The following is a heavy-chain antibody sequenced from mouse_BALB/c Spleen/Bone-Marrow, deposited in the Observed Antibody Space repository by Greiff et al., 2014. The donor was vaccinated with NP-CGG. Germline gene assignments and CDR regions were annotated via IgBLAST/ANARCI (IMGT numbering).Heavy chain of an antibody. Sequence: QVQLKESGAELVRPGASVKLSCKASGYTFTNNWINWVKQRPGQGLEWIGNIYPSDSYTNYNQKFKDKATLTVDKSSSTAYMQLSSPTSEDSAVYYCTRGSSYVGYAMDDWGQGTSVTVSS. J-gene: IGHJ4*01. CDR1: GYTFTNNW. D-gene: IGHD1-1*01. CDR3: TRGSSYVGYAMDD. V-gene: IGHV1S126*01. CDR2: IYPSDSYT.